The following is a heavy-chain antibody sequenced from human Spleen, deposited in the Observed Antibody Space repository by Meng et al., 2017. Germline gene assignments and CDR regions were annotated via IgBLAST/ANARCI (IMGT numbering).Heavy chain of an antibody. CDR1: CGSFKDSS. J-gene: IGHJ4*02. D-gene: IGHD4-11*01. V-gene: IGHV4-34*01. Sequence: LIQQVGSGCLRPRETLSLACVVSCGSFKDSSGGWIRQPPGKGLEWIGEINHSGSTTYNPSLESRATISVDTSQNNLSLKLSSVTAADSAVYYCARGPTTMAHAFDYWGQGTLVTVSS. CDR2: INHSGST. CDR3: ARGPTTMAHAFDY.